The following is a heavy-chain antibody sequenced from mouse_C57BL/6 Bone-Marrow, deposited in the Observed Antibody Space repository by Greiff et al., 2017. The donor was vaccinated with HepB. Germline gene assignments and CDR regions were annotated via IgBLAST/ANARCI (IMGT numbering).Heavy chain of an antibody. J-gene: IGHJ1*03. CDR2: IDPETGGT. D-gene: IGHD2-3*01. V-gene: IGHV1-15*01. CDR3: TRRLLDFYWYFDV. CDR1: GYTFTDYE. Sequence: QVQLQQSGAELVRPGASVTLSCKASGYTFTDYEMHWVKQTPVHGLEWIGAIDPETGGTAYNQKFKGKAILTAYKSSSTAYMELRSLTSEDSAVYYCTRRLLDFYWYFDVWGTGTTVTVSS.